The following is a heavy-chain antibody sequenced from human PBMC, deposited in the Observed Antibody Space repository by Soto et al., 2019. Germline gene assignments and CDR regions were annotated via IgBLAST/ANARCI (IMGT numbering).Heavy chain of an antibody. J-gene: IGHJ6*02. CDR3: ARDPVAAAFYYYGMDF. D-gene: IGHD6-13*01. V-gene: IGHV4-31*03. Sequence: QVQLQESGPGLVKPSQTLSLTCTVSGGSISSGGYYWSWIRQHPGKGLEWIGYIYYSGSTYYNPSLKSRVTTSVDTSKNQFSLKLSSVTAADTAVYYCARDPVAAAFYYYGMDFWGQGTTVTVSS. CDR1: GGSISSGGYY. CDR2: IYYSGST.